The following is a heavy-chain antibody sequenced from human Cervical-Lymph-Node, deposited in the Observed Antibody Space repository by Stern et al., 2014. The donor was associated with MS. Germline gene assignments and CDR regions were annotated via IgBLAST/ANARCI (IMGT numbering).Heavy chain of an antibody. CDR2: IYPGDSDT. CDR1: GYIFTNYW. V-gene: IGHV5-51*01. D-gene: IGHD4-17*01. Sequence: VQLGQSGAEVKKAGESLKISCKGSGYIFTNYWIRWVRQMPGKGLDWMGIIYPGDSDTRYSPSFQGQVTISADRYISTAYLQWSSLKASDSAMYYCARHEEGGTVLTGWGQGTLITVSS. CDR3: ARHEEGGTVLTG. J-gene: IGHJ4*02.